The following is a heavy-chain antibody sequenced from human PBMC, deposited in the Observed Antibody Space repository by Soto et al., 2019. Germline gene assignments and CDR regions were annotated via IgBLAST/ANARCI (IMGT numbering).Heavy chain of an antibody. Sequence: EVQLVESGGGLVQPGGSLRLSCVASGFTFNDYWMHWVRQAPGKGLVWVSRLNSDGSSGYYGDSMKGRFTISRDNAKNTLYLQINSLRDGDTAVYYCARGLKYKYGMDVWGQGTTVTVSS. CDR2: LNSDGSSG. CDR1: GFTFNDYW. CDR3: ARGLKYKYGMDV. J-gene: IGHJ6*02. D-gene: IGHD1-20*01. V-gene: IGHV3-74*01.